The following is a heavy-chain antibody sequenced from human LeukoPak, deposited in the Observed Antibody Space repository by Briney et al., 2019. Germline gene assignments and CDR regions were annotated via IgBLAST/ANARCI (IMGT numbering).Heavy chain of an antibody. J-gene: IGHJ4*02. V-gene: IGHV4-30-4*01. CDR3: ARDGSGYGNFDY. Sequence: SETLSLTCTVSGGSIRSGDYYWSWVRQPPGKGLEWIGCISYNGRTYYNPSLKSRLNISLDASKNQVSLKLSSVTAADTAVYYCARDGSGYGNFDYWGQGTLVTVSS. CDR2: ISYNGRT. D-gene: IGHD5-12*01. CDR1: GGSIRSGDYY.